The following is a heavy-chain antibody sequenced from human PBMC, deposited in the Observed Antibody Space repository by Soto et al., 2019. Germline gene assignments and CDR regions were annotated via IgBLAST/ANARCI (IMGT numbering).Heavy chain of an antibody. D-gene: IGHD3-10*01. Sequence: PSETLSLTCAVNGGSFSDYYWSWIRQPPGKGLEWIGEINDSGSTNYNPSLKSRVTITVDRSKNQFSLKLSSVTAADTAVYYCARRVRGVNDAFDIWGQGTMVTVSS. V-gene: IGHV4-34*01. J-gene: IGHJ3*02. CDR2: INDSGST. CDR3: ARRVRGVNDAFDI. CDR1: GGSFSDYY.